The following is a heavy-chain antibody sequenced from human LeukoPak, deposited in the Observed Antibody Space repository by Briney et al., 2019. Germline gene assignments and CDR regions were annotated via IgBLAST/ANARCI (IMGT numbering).Heavy chain of an antibody. CDR2: INHSGST. CDR1: GGSFSGYY. V-gene: IGHV4-34*01. J-gene: IGHJ4*02. CDR3: AKTKIAYYSSSVDY. D-gene: IGHD6-6*01. Sequence: SETLSLTCAVYGGSFSGYYWSWIRQPPGKGLEWIGEINHSGSTNYNPSLKSRVTISVDTSKNQFSLKLSSVTAADTAVYYCAKTKIAYYSSSVDYWGQGTLVTVSS.